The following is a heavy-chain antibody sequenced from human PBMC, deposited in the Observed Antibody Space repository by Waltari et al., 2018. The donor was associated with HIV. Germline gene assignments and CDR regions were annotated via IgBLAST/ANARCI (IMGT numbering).Heavy chain of an antibody. V-gene: IGHV3-9*01. J-gene: IGHJ6*02. CDR1: GFPFGKYA. Sequence: EVQLVEAGGGLVQPGGSLRLSFAVSGFPFGKYAMHWVRQVPGKGLEWVSGFSLDSDRIDYADSVKGRFTVSRDNAKNSLYLQMNSLRVEDTALYYCGKDLTPGGLDVWGQGTTVIVSS. CDR3: GKDLTPGGLDV. CDR2: FSLDSDRI.